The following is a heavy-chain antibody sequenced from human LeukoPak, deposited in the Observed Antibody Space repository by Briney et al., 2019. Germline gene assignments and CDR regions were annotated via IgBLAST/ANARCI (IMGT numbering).Heavy chain of an antibody. CDR2: ISWNSGSI. CDR1: GFTFDDHA. J-gene: IGHJ4*02. CDR3: AKDIGKKKYFDWLTMGY. D-gene: IGHD3-9*01. V-gene: IGHV3-9*01. Sequence: PGRSLRLSCAASGFTFDDHAMHWVRQVPGKGLEWVSGISWNSGSIGYTDSVKGRFTISRDNAKNSLYLQMDSLRAEDTALYYCAKDIGKKKYFDWLTMGYWGQGTVVTVSS.